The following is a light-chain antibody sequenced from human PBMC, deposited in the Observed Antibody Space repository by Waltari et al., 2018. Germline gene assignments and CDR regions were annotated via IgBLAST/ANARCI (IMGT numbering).Light chain of an antibody. Sequence: NFMLTQPHSVSESPGKTVPISCTRTRGRIARHYVQMYQQRPGSAPTTVIYEDNQRPSVVPDRFSGSIDSSSNSASLTISGLKTEDEADYYCQSYDSSNRNVVFGGGTKLTVL. J-gene: IGLJ2*01. CDR1: RGRIARHY. CDR2: EDN. CDR3: QSYDSSNRNVV. V-gene: IGLV6-57*03.